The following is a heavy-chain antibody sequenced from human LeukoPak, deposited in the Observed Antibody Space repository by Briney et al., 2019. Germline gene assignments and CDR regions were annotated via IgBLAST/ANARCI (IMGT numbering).Heavy chain of an antibody. V-gene: IGHV7-4-1*02. Sequence: ASVKVSCKASGYPFSTYTLNWVRQAPGQGLEWMGWIDTNTGNPTYAQAFTGRFVFSLDTPVSAAFLQINSLKAEDTAVYYCARGIGAFYIWGQGTMVTVSS. CDR1: GYPFSTYT. CDR3: ARGIGAFYI. D-gene: IGHD3-3*01. J-gene: IGHJ3*02. CDR2: IDTNTGNP.